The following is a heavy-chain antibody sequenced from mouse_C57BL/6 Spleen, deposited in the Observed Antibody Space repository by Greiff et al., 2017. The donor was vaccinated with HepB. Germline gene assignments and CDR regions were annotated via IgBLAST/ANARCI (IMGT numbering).Heavy chain of an antibody. CDR1: GYTFTDYY. J-gene: IGHJ4*01. CDR3: ARDYDYLYYAMDY. Sequence: VQLQQSGAELVRPGASVKLSCKASGYTFTDYYINWVKQRPGQGLEWIARIYPGSGNTYYNEKFKGKATLTAEKSSSTAYMQLSSLTSEDSAVYFCARDYDYLYYAMDYWGQGTSVTVSS. D-gene: IGHD2-4*01. V-gene: IGHV1-76*01. CDR2: IYPGSGNT.